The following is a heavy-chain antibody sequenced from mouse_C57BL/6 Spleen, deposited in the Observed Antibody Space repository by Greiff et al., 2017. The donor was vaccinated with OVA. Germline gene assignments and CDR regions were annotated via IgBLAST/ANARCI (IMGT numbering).Heavy chain of an antibody. D-gene: IGHD2-3*01. J-gene: IGHJ3*01. CDR2: INPSTGGT. V-gene: IGHV1-42*01. CDR1: GYSFTGYY. CDR3: ARGDLDGYYWFAY. Sequence: EVQLQQSGPELVKPGASVKISCKASGYSFTGYYMNWVKQSPEKSLEWIGEINPSTGGTTYNQKFKAKATLTVDKSSSTAYMQLKSLTSEDSAVFYCARGDLDGYYWFAYWGQGTLVTVSA.